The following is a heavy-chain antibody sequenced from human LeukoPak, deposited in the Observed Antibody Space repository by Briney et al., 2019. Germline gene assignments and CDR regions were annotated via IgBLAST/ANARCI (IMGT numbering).Heavy chain of an antibody. D-gene: IGHD3-10*01. CDR2: ISNDGSKK. CDR3: ARDRGWSQTYGSGSYGLDY. Sequence: GGSLRLSCAASGFTFSNFALYWVRQAPGKGLEWVALISNDGSKKYYADSVKGRLTISRDNSKNTLYLQMNSLRSDDTAVYYCARDRGWSQTYGSGSYGLDYWGQGTLVTVSS. CDR1: GFTFSNFA. J-gene: IGHJ4*02. V-gene: IGHV3-30*04.